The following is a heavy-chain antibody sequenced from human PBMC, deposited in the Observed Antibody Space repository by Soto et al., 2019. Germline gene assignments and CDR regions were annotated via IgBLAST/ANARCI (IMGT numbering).Heavy chain of an antibody. J-gene: IGHJ6*02. Sequence: QKQLVQSGPEVKKPGTSVKVSCKASGFTFPSSTVQWVRQARGQRLEWIGWIVVGSGNTNYAQKFQERVTITRDMSTSTAYMELSSLRSEDTAVYYCAVLSWGVAVANTGTMDVWGQGTTVTVSS. CDR1: GFTFPSST. CDR2: IVVGSGNT. V-gene: IGHV1-58*01. D-gene: IGHD6-19*01. CDR3: AVLSWGVAVANTGTMDV.